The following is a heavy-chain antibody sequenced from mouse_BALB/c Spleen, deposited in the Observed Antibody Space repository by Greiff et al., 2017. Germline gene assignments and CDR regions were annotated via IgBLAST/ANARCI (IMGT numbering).Heavy chain of an antibody. J-gene: IGHJ1*01. CDR3: ARGNYLSFDV. Sequence: EVQLQQSGPELVKPGASVKIPCKASGCTFTDYNMDWVKQSHGKSLEWIGDINPNNGGTIYNQKFKGKATLTVDKSSSTAYMELRSLTSEDTAVYYCARGNYLSFDVWGAGTTVTVSS. D-gene: IGHD1-1*01. V-gene: IGHV1-18*01. CDR2: INPNNGGT. CDR1: GCTFTDYN.